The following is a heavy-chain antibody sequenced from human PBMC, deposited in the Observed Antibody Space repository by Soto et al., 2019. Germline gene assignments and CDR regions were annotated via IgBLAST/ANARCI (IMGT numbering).Heavy chain of an antibody. CDR3: ARGLWGMDV. CDR2: IWYDGSNK. Sequence: QVQLVESGGGVVQPGRSLRLSCAASGFTFSSYGMHWVRQAPGKGLEWVAVIWYDGSNKYYADSVKSRFTISRDNSKNTLYLQMNSLRAEDTAVYYCARGLWGMDVWGQGTTVTVSS. J-gene: IGHJ6*02. CDR1: GFTFSSYG. D-gene: IGHD2-21*01. V-gene: IGHV3-33*01.